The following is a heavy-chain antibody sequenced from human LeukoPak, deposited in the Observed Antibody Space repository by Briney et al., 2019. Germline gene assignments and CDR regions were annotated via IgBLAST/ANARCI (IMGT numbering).Heavy chain of an antibody. CDR2: IIPIFGTA. CDR3: ARTYSSSWYDPGGWFDP. J-gene: IGHJ5*02. CDR1: GGTFSSYA. D-gene: IGHD6-13*01. Sequence: SVKVSCXASGGTFSSYAISWVRQAPGQGLEWMGGIIPIFGTANYAQKFQGRVTITTDESTSTAYMELSSLRSEDTAVYYCARTYSSSWYDPGGWFDPWGQGTLVTVSS. V-gene: IGHV1-69*05.